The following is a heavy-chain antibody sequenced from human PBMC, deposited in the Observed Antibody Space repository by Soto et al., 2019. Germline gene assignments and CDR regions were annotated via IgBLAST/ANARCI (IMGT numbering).Heavy chain of an antibody. CDR3: ARRWGYAFDI. D-gene: IGHD1-26*01. CDR2: IYYSGST. CDR1: GGSISSYY. Sequence: QVQLQESGPGLVKPSETLSLTCTVSGGSISSYYWSWIRQPPGKGLEWIGYIYYSGSTNYNPSLQSRVTLSVDPAKNQFSLTLSSVPAADTAVYYCARRWGYAFDIWGQGTMVTVSS. J-gene: IGHJ3*02. V-gene: IGHV4-59*08.